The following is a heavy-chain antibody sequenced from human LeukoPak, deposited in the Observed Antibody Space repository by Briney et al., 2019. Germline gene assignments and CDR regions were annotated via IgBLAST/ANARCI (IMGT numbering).Heavy chain of an antibody. V-gene: IGHV3-21*01. CDR2: ISSSSYI. J-gene: IGHJ4*02. CDR3: ARVPFIAGPYYFDY. D-gene: IGHD2-15*01. Sequence: GGSLRLSCAASGFTFSSYSMNWVRQAPGKGLEWVSSISSSSYIYYADSVKGRFTISRDNAKNSLYLQMNSLRAEDTAVYYCARVPFIAGPYYFDYWGQGTLVTVSS. CDR1: GFTFSSYS.